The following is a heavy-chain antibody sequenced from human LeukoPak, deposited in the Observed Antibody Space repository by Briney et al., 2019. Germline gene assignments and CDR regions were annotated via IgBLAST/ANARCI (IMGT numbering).Heavy chain of an antibody. CDR2: ISYDGSNK. D-gene: IGHD2-2*01. J-gene: IGHJ4*02. CDR1: GFTFSSYG. V-gene: IGHV3-30*03. Sequence: PGGSLRLSCAASGFTFSSYGMHWVRQAPGKGLEWVAVISYDGSNKYYADSVKGRFTISRDNSKNTLYLQMNSLRAEDTAVYYCARDFQGYCSSTSCYVEGSTFDYWGQGTLVTVSS. CDR3: ARDFQGYCSSTSCYVEGSTFDY.